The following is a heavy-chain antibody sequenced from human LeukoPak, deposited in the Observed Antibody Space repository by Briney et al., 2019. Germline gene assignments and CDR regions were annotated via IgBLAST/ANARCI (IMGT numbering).Heavy chain of an antibody. Sequence: SETLSHTCSVYGGSFSGYYWSWIRQPPGKGLEWIAEISHTGITNYNPSLKSRVTISVDTSKNQFSLKLSSVTAADTAVYYCARHRYSSGWSLNWFDPWGQGTLVTVSS. CDR2: ISHTGIT. CDR3: ARHRYSSGWSLNWFDP. CDR1: GGSFSGYY. V-gene: IGHV4-34*01. J-gene: IGHJ5*02. D-gene: IGHD6-19*01.